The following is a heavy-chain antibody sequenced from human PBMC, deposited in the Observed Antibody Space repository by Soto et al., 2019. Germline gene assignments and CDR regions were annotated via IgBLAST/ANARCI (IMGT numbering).Heavy chain of an antibody. D-gene: IGHD3-10*01. CDR1: GFTFSLYA. V-gene: IGHV3-23*01. CDR2: ISVNGAST. J-gene: IGHJ4*02. CDR3: AIEGSGPGIRYYIDY. Sequence: GGSLRLSCAASGFTFSLYAMSWVRQAPGKGLEWVTGISVNGASTYYADSVKGRFTISRDNSKNTLYLQMNSLRAEDTAVYYCAIEGSGPGIRYYIDYSGQATLVSVSS.